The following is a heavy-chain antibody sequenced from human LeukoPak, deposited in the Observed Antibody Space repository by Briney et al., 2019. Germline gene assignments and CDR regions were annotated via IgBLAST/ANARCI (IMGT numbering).Heavy chain of an antibody. CDR3: ARGVGAIAY. CDR2: IYYSGST. D-gene: IGHD1-26*01. V-gene: IGHV4-59*01. CDR1: CGSISSYY. J-gene: IGHJ4*02. Sequence: ETLSLTCTVSCGSISSYYWSWIRQPPGKGLEWIGYIYYSGSTNYNPSLTSRVTISVDTSKNQFSLKLSSVTAADTAVYYCARGVGAIAYWGQGTLVTVSS.